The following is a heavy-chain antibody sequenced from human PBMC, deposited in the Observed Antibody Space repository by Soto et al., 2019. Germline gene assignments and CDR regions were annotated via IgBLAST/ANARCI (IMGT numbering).Heavy chain of an antibody. CDR1: GGSISSYY. V-gene: IGHV4-59*01. D-gene: IGHD1-26*01. J-gene: IGHJ4*02. CDR3: ARRYGGNFDY. CDR2: IYYSGST. Sequence: QVQLQESGPGLVKPSETLSLTCTVSGGSISSYYWSWIRQPPGKGLEWIGYIYYSGSTNYNPSLXSGVXIXRDTSKNQFSLKLSSVTAADTAVYYCARRYGGNFDYWGQGTLVTVSS.